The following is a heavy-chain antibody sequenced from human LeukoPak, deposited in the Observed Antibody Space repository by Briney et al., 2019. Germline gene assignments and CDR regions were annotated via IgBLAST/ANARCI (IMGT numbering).Heavy chain of an antibody. Sequence: KTSETLSLTCAVYGGSFSGYYWSWIRQHPGKGLEWIGYIYYSGSTYYNPSLKSRVTISVDTSKNQFSLKLSSVTAADTAVYYCARTGTPSDNWFDPWGQGTLVTVSS. J-gene: IGHJ5*02. CDR3: ARTGTPSDNWFDP. CDR1: GGSFSGYY. CDR2: IYYSGST. V-gene: IGHV4-31*11. D-gene: IGHD1-7*01.